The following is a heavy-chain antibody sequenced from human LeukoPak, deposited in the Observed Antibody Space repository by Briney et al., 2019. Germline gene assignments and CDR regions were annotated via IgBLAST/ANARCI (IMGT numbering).Heavy chain of an antibody. J-gene: IGHJ4*02. CDR2: ISGSGGST. CDR3: AKVQGVIVLMMYVGDAAAGPFDY. D-gene: IGHD2-8*01. Sequence: QPGGSLRLSCAASGFTFSSYAMSWVRQAPGKGLEWVSAISGSGGSTYYADSVKGRFTISRDNSKNTLYLQMNSLRAENTAVYYCAKVQGVIVLMMYVGDAAAGPFDYWGQGTLVTVSS. V-gene: IGHV3-23*01. CDR1: GFTFSSYA.